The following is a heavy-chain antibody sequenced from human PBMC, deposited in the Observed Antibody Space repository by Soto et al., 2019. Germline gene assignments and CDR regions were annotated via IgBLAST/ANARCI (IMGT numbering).Heavy chain of an antibody. V-gene: IGHV4-4*02. CDR3: ARTHCIGGSCNSDY. J-gene: IGHJ4*02. CDR1: SGAISSSNW. Sequence: QVQLQESGPGLVKPSGTLSLTCAVSSGAISSSNWWSLVRQPPGKRLEWIGEIYHSGSTNYNPSLKSRVTISVTKSKNQFPLKLSSVTAADTAVYYCARTHCIGGSCNSDYWGQGTLVTVSS. CDR2: IYHSGST. D-gene: IGHD2-15*01.